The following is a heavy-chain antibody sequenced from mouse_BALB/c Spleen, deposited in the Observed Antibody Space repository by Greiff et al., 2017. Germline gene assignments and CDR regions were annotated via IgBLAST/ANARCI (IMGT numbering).Heavy chain of an antibody. CDR3: ASAYDYDRFAY. J-gene: IGHJ3*01. V-gene: IGHV5-12-1*01. CDR2: ISSGGGST. CDR1: GFAFSSYD. D-gene: IGHD2-4*01. Sequence: EVQVVESGGGLVKPGGSLKLSCAASGFAFSSYDMSWVRQTPEKRLEWVAYISSGGGSTYYPDTVKGRFTISRDNAKNTLYLQMSSLKSEDTAMYYCASAYDYDRFAYWGQGTLVTVSA.